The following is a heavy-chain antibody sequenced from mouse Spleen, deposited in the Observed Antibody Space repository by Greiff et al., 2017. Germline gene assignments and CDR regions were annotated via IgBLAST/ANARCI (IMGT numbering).Heavy chain of an antibody. CDR2: IYPGDGDT. CDR1: GYAFSSYG. J-gene: IGHJ2*01. CDR3: ATVTFGDY. V-gene: IGHV1-80*01. Sequence: VQLQQSGAELVKPGASVKISCKASGYAFSSYGMNWVQQGPGKGLEWIGQIYPGDGDTNYNGKFKGKATLTADKSSSTAYMQLSSLTSEVSAVYICATVTFGDYWGKGTTLTVSS. D-gene: IGHD2-13*01.